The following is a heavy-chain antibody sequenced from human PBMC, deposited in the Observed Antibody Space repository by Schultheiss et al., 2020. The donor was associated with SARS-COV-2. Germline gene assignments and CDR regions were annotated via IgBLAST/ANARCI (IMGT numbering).Heavy chain of an antibody. J-gene: IGHJ6*03. D-gene: IGHD3-3*01. CDR1: GASVSSGDQY. Sequence: SQTLSLTCTVSGASVSSGDQYWSWIRQPPGKGLEWIGRIYTSGSTNYNPSLKSRVTISVDTSKNQFSLKLSSVTAADTAVYYCGRFLYFYYYMDVWGKGTTVTVSS. CDR2: IYTSGST. V-gene: IGHV4-61*08. CDR3: GRFLYFYYYMDV.